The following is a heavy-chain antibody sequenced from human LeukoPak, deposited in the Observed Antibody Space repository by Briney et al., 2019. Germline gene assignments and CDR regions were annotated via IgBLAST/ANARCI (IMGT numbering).Heavy chain of an antibody. Sequence: SETLSLTCAVYGGSFSGYYWSWIRQPPGKGLEWIGEINHSGSTNYNPSLKSRVTISVDTSKNQFSLKLSSVTAADTAVYYCARDQGSSWYVYWGQGTLVTVSS. CDR1: GGSFSGYY. V-gene: IGHV4-34*01. J-gene: IGHJ4*02. CDR3: ARDQGSSWYVY. CDR2: INHSGST. D-gene: IGHD6-13*01.